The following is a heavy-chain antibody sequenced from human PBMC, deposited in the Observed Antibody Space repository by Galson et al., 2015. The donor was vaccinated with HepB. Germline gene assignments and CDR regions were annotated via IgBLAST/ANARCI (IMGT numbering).Heavy chain of an antibody. D-gene: IGHD6-13*01. J-gene: IGHJ4*02. V-gene: IGHV3-30*04. CDR1: GFTFSRNA. CDR3: ASLAAPPYYFDY. CDR2: ISYDGSYT. Sequence: SLRLSCAASGFTFSRNALHWVRQAPGKGLEWVTVISYDGSYTYYADSVKGRFTISRDSSNNTLYLQMHSLRTEDTAVYYCASLAAPPYYFDYWGQGTLVTVSS.